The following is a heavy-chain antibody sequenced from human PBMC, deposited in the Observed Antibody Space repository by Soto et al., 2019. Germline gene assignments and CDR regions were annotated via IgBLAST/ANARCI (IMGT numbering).Heavy chain of an antibody. V-gene: IGHV3-21*04. CDR1: GFTFSKSS. CDR2: ISTNGNYI. Sequence: PGGSLRLTCAASGFTFSKSSMNWVRQPPGKGLEWLSSISTNGNYIRYADSVKGRFTISRDNAKNSLSLQMMNLRADDTAMYYCATDTGDIEVVPATTWGRGTLVTVSS. CDR3: ATDTGDIEVVPATT. J-gene: IGHJ4*02. D-gene: IGHD2-15*01.